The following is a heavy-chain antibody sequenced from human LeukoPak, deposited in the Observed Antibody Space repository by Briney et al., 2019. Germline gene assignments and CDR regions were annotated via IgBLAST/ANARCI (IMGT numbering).Heavy chain of an antibody. CDR3: ARVPYYDSSGYDN. J-gene: IGHJ4*02. Sequence: ASVKVSCKASGYTFASYHIHWVRQAPGQGLEWMGVISPSGGSTTYAQKFQGRVTMTRDTSTSTVYMELSSLTSEDTAVYYCARVPYYDSSGYDNWGQGTLSPSPQ. V-gene: IGHV1-46*01. CDR1: GYTFASYH. CDR2: ISPSGGST. D-gene: IGHD3-22*01.